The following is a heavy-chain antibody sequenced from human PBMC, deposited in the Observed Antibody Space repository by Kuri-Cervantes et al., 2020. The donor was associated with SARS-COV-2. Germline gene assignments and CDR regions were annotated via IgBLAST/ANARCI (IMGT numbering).Heavy chain of an antibody. CDR1: GGSISSGSYY. V-gene: IGHV4-61*09. CDR3: ARDPRAVAGFDS. Sequence: LRLSCTVSGGSISSGSYYWSWIRQPAGKGLEWIGHIYTSGSTRYNPSLKSRVSISVYTSKNQLSLKLSSVTAADTAVYYCARDPRAVAGFDSWGQGTLVTVSS. J-gene: IGHJ4*02. D-gene: IGHD6-13*01. CDR2: IYTSGST.